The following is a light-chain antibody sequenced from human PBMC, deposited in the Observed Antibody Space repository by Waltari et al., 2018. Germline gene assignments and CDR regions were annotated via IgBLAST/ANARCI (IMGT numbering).Light chain of an antibody. CDR3: QQYYANPRT. V-gene: IGKV4-1*01. CDR1: RNRLYSPNNKNY. Sequence: DYVMTQSPDSVAVSLGERATINCKSSRNRLYSPNNKNYLAWFQQKAGQPPKLLIYGASSRQSGVPDRFSGSGSGSDFTLTISSLQAEDVAVYYCQQYYANPRTFGQETRVEIK. J-gene: IGKJ1*01. CDR2: GAS.